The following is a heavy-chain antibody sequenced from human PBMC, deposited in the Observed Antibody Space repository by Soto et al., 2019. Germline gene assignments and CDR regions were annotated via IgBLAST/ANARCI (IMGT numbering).Heavy chain of an antibody. V-gene: IGHV1-18*01. CDR2: ISGYNGET. CDR1: GYIFTHYG. Sequence: QVQLVQSGAEVKKPGASVKVSCKASGYIFTHYGLSWVRQAPGQGLECMGWISGYNGETNHARKFQDRVTMTRETSTATAYMELGSLTSDDTAIYYCARDTVTGRQQDYWGEGALVTVSS. CDR3: ARDTVTGRQQDY. J-gene: IGHJ4*02. D-gene: IGHD4-4*01.